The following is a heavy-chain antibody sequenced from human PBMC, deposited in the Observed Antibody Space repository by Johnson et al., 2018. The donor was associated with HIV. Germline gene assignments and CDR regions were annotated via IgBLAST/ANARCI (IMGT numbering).Heavy chain of an antibody. J-gene: IGHJ3*02. CDR2: IRYDGSNK. Sequence: QVQLVESGGGVVQTGGSLRLSCAASGFTFSSYGMHWVRQAPGKGLEWVAFIRYDGSNKYYADSVKGRFTISRDNSKNTLYLQMNSLRAEDTAVYYCARDGPRGSYGAFDIWGQGTMVTVSS. V-gene: IGHV3-30*02. CDR1: GFTFSSYG. CDR3: ARDGPRGSYGAFDI. D-gene: IGHD1-26*01.